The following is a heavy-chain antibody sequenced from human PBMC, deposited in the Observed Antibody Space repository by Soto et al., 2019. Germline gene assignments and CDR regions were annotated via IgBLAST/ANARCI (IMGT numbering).Heavy chain of an antibody. J-gene: IGHJ5*02. CDR2: IIPIFGTA. CDR3: AADKVPTDPYNWVDP. CDR1: GGTFSSYA. V-gene: IGHV1-69*05. Sequence: ASVKVSCKASGGTFSSYAISWVRQAPGQGLEWMGGIIPIFGTANYAQKFQGRVTITRDLSTSTAYMELSSLTSEDTAMYYCAADKVPTDPYNWVDPWGQGTQVTVSS. D-gene: IGHD1-1*01.